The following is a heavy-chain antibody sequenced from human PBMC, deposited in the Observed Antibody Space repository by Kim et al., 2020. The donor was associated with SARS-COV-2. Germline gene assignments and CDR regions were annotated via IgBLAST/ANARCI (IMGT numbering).Heavy chain of an antibody. V-gene: IGHV3-74*03. Sequence: GGSLRLSCAASGFTFSSFWIHWVRQAPGKGLVWVSGISGDGNSKSYADSVKDRFTISRDNAKNTVYLQMNSLRADDTAIYFCARDLRSTRADYYFDYWGQGILVTVSS. CDR3: ARDLRSTRADYYFDY. J-gene: IGHJ4*02. CDR2: ISGDGNSK. CDR1: GFTFSSFW. D-gene: IGHD2-2*01.